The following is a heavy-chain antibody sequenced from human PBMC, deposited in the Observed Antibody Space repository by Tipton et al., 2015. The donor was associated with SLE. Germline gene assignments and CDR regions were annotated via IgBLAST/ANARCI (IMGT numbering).Heavy chain of an antibody. CDR2: IYYSGST. V-gene: IGHV4-59*11. Sequence: TLSLTCTVSGGSISSHYWSWIRQPPGKGLEWIGYIYYSGSTNYNPSLKSRVTISVETSKNQFSLRVTSATAADTALYFCARGADWFDYWGQGTLVTVSS. CDR3: ARGADWFDY. J-gene: IGHJ5*01. CDR1: GGSISSHY.